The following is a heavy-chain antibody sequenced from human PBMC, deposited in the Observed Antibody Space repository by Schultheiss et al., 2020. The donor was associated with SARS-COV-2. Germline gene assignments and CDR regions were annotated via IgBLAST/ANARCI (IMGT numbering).Heavy chain of an antibody. J-gene: IGHJ6*03. CDR3: ARVGTELGYYYYMDV. CDR1: GLTFSSYA. V-gene: IGHV3-64*01. CDR2: ISSNGGST. Sequence: GGSLRLSCAASGLTFSSYAMHWVRQAPGKGLEYVSAISSNGGSTYYANSVKGRFTISRDNSKNTLYLQMGSLRAEDMAVYYCARVGTELGYYYYMDVWGKGTAVTGSS. D-gene: IGHD7-27*01.